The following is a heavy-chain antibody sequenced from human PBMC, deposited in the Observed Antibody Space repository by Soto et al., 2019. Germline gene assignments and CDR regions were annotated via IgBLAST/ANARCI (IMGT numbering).Heavy chain of an antibody. CDR1: GFTFGGYA. Sequence: GGSLRLSSAASGFTFGGYAMHWVRQSPWKGLEWVSGISWKSGSIGYADSVKGRFTISRANAQNSLYLQMNSLRAEDTALYYCAKDRIAAALGAFDIWGQGKMGVVSS. D-gene: IGHD6-13*01. CDR2: ISWKSGSI. J-gene: IGHJ3*02. V-gene: IGHV3-9*01. CDR3: AKDRIAAALGAFDI.